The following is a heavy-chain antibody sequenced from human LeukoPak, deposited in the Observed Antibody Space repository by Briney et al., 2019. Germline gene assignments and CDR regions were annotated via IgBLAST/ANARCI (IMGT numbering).Heavy chain of an antibody. CDR2: IYYSGNT. J-gene: IGHJ4*02. V-gene: IGHV4-30-2*01. CDR1: GGSMSGGGYS. CDR3: ARSSSYFDY. Sequence: PSETLSLTCVVSGGSMSGGGYSWSWIRQPPGKGLEWIGYIYYSGNTYYSPSLKSRVTISVDRSKNQFSLKLSSVTAADTAVYYCARSSSYFDYWGQGTLVTVSS.